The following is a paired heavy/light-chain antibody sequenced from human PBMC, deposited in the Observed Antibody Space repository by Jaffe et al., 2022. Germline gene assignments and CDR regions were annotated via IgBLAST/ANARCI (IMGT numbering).Heavy chain of an antibody. J-gene: IGHJ4*02. Sequence: QVQLVQSGAEVKKPGSSVKVSCKASGGTFSSYTISWVRQAPGQGLEWMGRIIPILGIANYAQKFQGRVTITADKSTSTAYMELSSLRSEDTAVYYCARGGREGEQWLKHDRAVFWDWGQGTLVTVSS. D-gene: IGHD6-19*01. CDR2: IIPILGIA. CDR1: GGTFSSYT. CDR3: ARGGREGEQWLKHDRAVFWD. V-gene: IGHV1-69*02.
Light chain of an antibody. CDR1: QSISSW. CDR2: KAS. J-gene: IGKJ1*01. Sequence: DIQMTQSPSTLSASVGDRVTITCRASQSISSWLAWYQQKPGKAPKLLIYKASSLESGVPSRFSGSGSGTEFTLTISSLQPDDFATYYCQQYNTLGTFGQGTKVEIK. V-gene: IGKV1-5*03. CDR3: QQYNTLGT.